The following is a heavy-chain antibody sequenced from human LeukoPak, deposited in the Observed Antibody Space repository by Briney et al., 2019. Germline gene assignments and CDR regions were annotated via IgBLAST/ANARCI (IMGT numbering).Heavy chain of an antibody. CDR3: ARGTMTDAFDI. Sequence: SETLSLTCTVSGGSISSGSYYWSWIRQPAGKGLEWIGHIYTSGSTNYNPSLKSRVTISVDTSKNQFSLKLSSVTAADTAVYYCARGTMTDAFDIWGQGTMVTVSS. V-gene: IGHV4-61*09. D-gene: IGHD3-22*01. CDR1: GGSISSGSYY. CDR2: IYTSGST. J-gene: IGHJ3*02.